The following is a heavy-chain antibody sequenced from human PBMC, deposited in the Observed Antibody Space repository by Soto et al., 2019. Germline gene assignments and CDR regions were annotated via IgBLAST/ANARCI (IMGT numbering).Heavy chain of an antibody. V-gene: IGHV1-8*01. CDR3: ARVVLVFGGHGGS. Sequence: QVLLVQSGADVKKPGASVKVSCKTSGYTFTEFDSNWVRQAPGQGLEWMGWMNTNTGNTGYAQKFSGRVTMTRDTSISTAYMELRRLRSEDTAVYYCARVVLVFGGHGGSWGQGSLVTVSS. CDR1: GYTFTEFD. CDR2: MNTNTGNT. J-gene: IGHJ1*01. D-gene: IGHD3-10*01.